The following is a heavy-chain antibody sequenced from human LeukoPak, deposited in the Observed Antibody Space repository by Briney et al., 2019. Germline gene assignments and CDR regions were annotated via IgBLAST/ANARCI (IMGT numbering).Heavy chain of an antibody. Sequence: SGPTLVKPTQTLTLTXTXSXXXXXXXXXXXXXXXXXPXXXXEWLALIYWNDDKRYSPSLKSRLTITKDTSKNQVVLTMTNMDPVDTATYYCAHIPASSWFDPWGQGTLVTVSS. V-gene: IGHV2-5*01. CDR1: XXXXXXXXXX. CDR2: IYWNDDK. J-gene: IGHJ5*02. CDR3: AHIPASSWFDP.